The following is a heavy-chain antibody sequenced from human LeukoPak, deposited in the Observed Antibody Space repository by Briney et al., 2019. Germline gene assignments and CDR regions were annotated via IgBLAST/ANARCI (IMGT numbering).Heavy chain of an antibody. CDR1: GGSIGTYY. J-gene: IGHJ5*02. Sequence: SETLSLTCTVSGGSIGTYYWSWIRQPAGKGLEWIGRFYTSGSTNYNPSLKNRVTISVDTSKNQFSLKLSSVTAADTAVYYCASSITSYYDFWSGPTGFDPWGQGTLVTVSS. CDR2: FYTSGST. CDR3: ASSITSYYDFWSGPTGFDP. D-gene: IGHD3-3*01. V-gene: IGHV4-4*07.